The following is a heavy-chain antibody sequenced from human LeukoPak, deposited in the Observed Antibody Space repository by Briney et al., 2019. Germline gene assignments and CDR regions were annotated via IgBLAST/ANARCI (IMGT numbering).Heavy chain of an antibody. CDR2: IQFDEGNK. J-gene: IGHJ4*02. Sequence: PGGSLRLSCAASGFTFSNSGMHWVRQAPGKGLEWVAFIQFDEGNKFYADSVKGRFTISRENAKNSLYLQMNSLRAGDTAVYYCARVSMVRGVNYDYWGQGTLVTVSS. CDR1: GFTFSNSG. V-gene: IGHV3-30*02. CDR3: ARVSMVRGVNYDY. D-gene: IGHD3-10*01.